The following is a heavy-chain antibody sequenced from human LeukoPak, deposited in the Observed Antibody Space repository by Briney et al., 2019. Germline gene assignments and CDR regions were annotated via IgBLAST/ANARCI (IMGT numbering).Heavy chain of an antibody. Sequence: SETLSLTCTVSGGSINSGGYYRSWIRQHPGKGLEWIGYIYYSGSTYYNPSLKSRVTISVDTSKNQFSLKLSSVTAADTAVYYCASGRWLQYSGFDYWGQGTLVTVSS. CDR3: ASGRWLQYSGFDY. CDR2: IYYSGST. V-gene: IGHV4-31*03. D-gene: IGHD5-24*01. CDR1: GGSINSGGYY. J-gene: IGHJ4*02.